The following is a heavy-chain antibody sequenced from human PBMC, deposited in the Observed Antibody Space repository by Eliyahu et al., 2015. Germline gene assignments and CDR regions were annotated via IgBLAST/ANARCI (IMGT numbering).Heavy chain of an antibody. CDR1: GFPFSSYA. D-gene: IGHD3-10*01. J-gene: IGHJ4*02. CDR2: ISGSGGST. CDR3: AKEGSHYYGSGSAYFDY. V-gene: IGHV3-23*01. Sequence: EVQLLESGGGLVQPGGSLRLSCAASGFPFSSYAMXWVRQGPGKGLEWVSAISGSGGSTYYADSVKGRFTISRDNSKNTLYLQMNSLRAEDTAVYYCAKEGSHYYGSGSAYFDYWGQGTLVTVSS.